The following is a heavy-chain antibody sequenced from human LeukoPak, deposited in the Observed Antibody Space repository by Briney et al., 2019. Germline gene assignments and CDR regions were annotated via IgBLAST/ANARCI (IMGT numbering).Heavy chain of an antibody. CDR2: IKQDGGEI. D-gene: IGHD1-14*01. V-gene: IGHV3-7*03. CDR3: AKSGLTRFDY. Sequence: PGGSLRLSCAASGFTFSRYWMSWVRQAPGKGLEWVANIKQDGGEIYYVDSVKGRFTISRDNAKNSLYLQMNSLRAEDTAVYYCAKSGLTRFDYWGQGTLVTVSS. CDR1: GFTFSRYW. J-gene: IGHJ4*02.